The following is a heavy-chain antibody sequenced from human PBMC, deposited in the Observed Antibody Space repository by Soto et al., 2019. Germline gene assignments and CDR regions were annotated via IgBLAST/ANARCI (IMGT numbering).Heavy chain of an antibody. CDR3: AKDDSLEWFFPLVA. V-gene: IGHV3-23*01. J-gene: IGHJ5*02. Sequence: EVHLLESGGDLVQPGGSLRLSCAASGFTFRSYAMSWVRQAPGKGLEWVAGITGGGNDTYYSDSLRGRFTISRDNSKNTLYLQMNSLRVEDSAVYFCAKDDSLEWFFPLVAWGQGTLVTVSS. CDR1: GFTFRSYA. D-gene: IGHD3-3*01. CDR2: ITGGGNDT.